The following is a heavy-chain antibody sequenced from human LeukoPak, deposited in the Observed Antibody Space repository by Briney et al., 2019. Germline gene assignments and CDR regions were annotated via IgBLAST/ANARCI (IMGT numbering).Heavy chain of an antibody. D-gene: IGHD6-13*01. J-gene: IGHJ4*02. Sequence: RGSLRLSCAASGFTFSSYRMSWVRQAPGKGLEWVANIKQDESEKYYVDSVKGRFTISRDNAKNSLYLQMNSLRVEDTAVYYCARELRPDTYSDSWYNYWGQGTLVTVSS. CDR3: ARELRPDTYSDSWYNY. CDR1: GFTFSSYR. CDR2: IKQDESEK. V-gene: IGHV3-7*01.